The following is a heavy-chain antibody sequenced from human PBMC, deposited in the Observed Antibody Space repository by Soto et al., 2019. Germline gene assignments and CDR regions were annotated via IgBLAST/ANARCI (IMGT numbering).Heavy chain of an antibody. J-gene: IGHJ4*02. CDR3: ATNLDYYDSSGYSSFDY. CDR1: GGSISSSSYY. Sequence: SETLSLTCTVSGGSISSSSYYWGWIRQPPGKGLEWIGSIYYSGSTYYNPSLKSRVTISVDTSKNQFSLKLSSVTAADTAVYYRATNLDYYDSSGYSSFDYWGQGTLVTVSS. CDR2: IYYSGST. V-gene: IGHV4-39*01. D-gene: IGHD3-22*01.